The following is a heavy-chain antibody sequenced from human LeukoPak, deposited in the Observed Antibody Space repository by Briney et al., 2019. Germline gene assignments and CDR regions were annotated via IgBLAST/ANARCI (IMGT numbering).Heavy chain of an antibody. J-gene: IGHJ4*02. CDR2: IYYSGST. V-gene: IGHV4-39*01. CDR1: GGSISSSSYY. D-gene: IGHD3-22*01. Sequence: PSETLSLTCTVSGGSISSSSYYWGWIRQPPGKGLEWIGSIYYSGSTYYNPSLKSRVTISVDTSKNQFSLKLSSVTAADTAVYFCARVDGSVDYWGQGTLVTVSS. CDR3: ARVDGSVDY.